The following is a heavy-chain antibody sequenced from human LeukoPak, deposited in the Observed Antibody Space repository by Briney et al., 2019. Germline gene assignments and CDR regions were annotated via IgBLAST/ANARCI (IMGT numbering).Heavy chain of an antibody. CDR2: ISYDGSNK. J-gene: IGHJ4*02. V-gene: IGHV3-30*18. D-gene: IGHD6-19*01. CDR3: AKDRYSSGWYYFDY. Sequence: PGGCLRLSCAASGFTFSSYGMHWVRQAPGKGLEWVAVISYDGSNKYYADSVKGRFTISRDNSKNTLYLQMNSLRAEDTAVYYCAKDRYSSGWYYFDYWGQGTLVTVSS. CDR1: GFTFSSYG.